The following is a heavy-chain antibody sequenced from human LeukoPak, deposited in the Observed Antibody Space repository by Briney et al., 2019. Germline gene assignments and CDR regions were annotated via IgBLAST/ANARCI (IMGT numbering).Heavy chain of an antibody. Sequence: SETLSLTCAVYGGSFSGYYWSWIRQPPGKGLEWIGEINHSGSTNYNPSLKSRVTISVDTSKNQFSLKLSSVTAADTAVYYCARPSWGFSRSHFDLWGRGTLVTVSS. D-gene: IGHD7-27*01. CDR3: ARPSWGFSRSHFDL. CDR1: GGSFSGYY. CDR2: INHSGST. V-gene: IGHV4-34*01. J-gene: IGHJ2*01.